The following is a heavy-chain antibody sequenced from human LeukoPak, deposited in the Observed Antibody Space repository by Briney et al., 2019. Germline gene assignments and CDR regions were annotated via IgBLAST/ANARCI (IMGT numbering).Heavy chain of an antibody. D-gene: IGHD3-3*01. V-gene: IGHV1-8*01. Sequence: ASVKVSCKASGYTFTSYDINWVRQATGQGLEWMGWMNPNSGNTGYAQKFQGRVTMTRNTSISTAYMELSSLRSEDTAVYYCARGRYYDFWSGYSLFDYWGQGTLVTASS. J-gene: IGHJ4*02. CDR2: MNPNSGNT. CDR3: ARGRYYDFWSGYSLFDY. CDR1: GYTFTSYD.